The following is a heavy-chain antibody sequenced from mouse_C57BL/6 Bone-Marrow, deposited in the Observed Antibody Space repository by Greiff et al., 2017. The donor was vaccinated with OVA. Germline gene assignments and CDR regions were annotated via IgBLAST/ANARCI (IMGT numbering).Heavy chain of an antibody. V-gene: IGHV1-9*01. CDR2: ILPGSGST. J-gene: IGHJ2*01. CDR3: ARPPCYDGISY. Sequence: QVQLQQSGAELMKPGASVKLSCKATGYTFTGYWIEWVKQRPGHGLEWIGEILPGSGSTNYTSKFKGKATFTADTSSNTAYMQLSSLTTEDSAIYYGARPPCYDGISYWGQGTTLTVSS. CDR1: GYTFTGYW. D-gene: IGHD1-1*01.